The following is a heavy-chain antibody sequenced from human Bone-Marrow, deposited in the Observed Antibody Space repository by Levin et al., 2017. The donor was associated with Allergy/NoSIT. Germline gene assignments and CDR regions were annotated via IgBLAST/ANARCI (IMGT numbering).Heavy chain of an antibody. CDR3: ARVTTKHCSTTSCYLYGMDV. CDR2: ISYTGST. D-gene: IGHD2-2*01. V-gene: IGHV4-59*01. Sequence: SETLSLTCTVSSGSISNYYWSWIRQPPGKGLEWIGYISYTGSTNYKPSLRSRVTMSVDTSKNLFSLSPTSVTAADTAVYYCARVTTKHCSTTSCYLYGMDVWGQGTTVTVSS. J-gene: IGHJ6*02. CDR1: SGSISNYY.